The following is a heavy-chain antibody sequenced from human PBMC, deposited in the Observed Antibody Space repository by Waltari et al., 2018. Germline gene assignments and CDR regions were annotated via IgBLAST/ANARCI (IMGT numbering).Heavy chain of an antibody. Sequence: QVQLQQWGAGLLKPSETLSLTCAVYGGSFSGYYWSWIRQPPGKGLEWIGEINHSGSTNYTPSLKSRVTISVDTSKNQFSLKLSSVTAADTAVYYCARGSGYCSSTSCYLYYYYGMDVWGQGTTVTVSS. CDR2: INHSGST. CDR1: GGSFSGYY. CDR3: ARGSGYCSSTSCYLYYYYGMDV. D-gene: IGHD2-2*01. V-gene: IGHV4-34*01. J-gene: IGHJ6*02.